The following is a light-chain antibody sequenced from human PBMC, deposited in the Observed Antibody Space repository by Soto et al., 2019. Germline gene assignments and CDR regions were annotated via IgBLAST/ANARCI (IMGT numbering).Light chain of an antibody. V-gene: IGKV3-20*01. CDR3: QQYGDSPGRT. J-gene: IGKJ1*01. CDR1: QSVSSNY. CDR2: GAS. Sequence: EIVLTQSPGTLSLSPGEGATLSCRASQSVSSNYLAWYQQKPGQAPRLLIYGASSRATGIPNRFGGSGSGTDFTLTISRLEPEDFAVYYCQQYGDSPGRTFGQGTKVEIK.